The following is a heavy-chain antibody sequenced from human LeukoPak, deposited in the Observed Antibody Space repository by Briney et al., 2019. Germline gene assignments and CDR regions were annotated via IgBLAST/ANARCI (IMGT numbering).Heavy chain of an antibody. V-gene: IGHV3-73*01. J-gene: IGHJ6*04. CDR3: TRLASYYYGSGSYPRDA. Sequence: GGSLRLSCAASGFTFSGSAMHWVRQASGKGLEWVGRIRSKANSYATAYAASVKGRFTISRDDSKSTAYLQMNSLKTEDTAVYYCTRLASYYYGSGSYPRDAWGKGTTVTVSS. CDR1: GFTFSGSA. CDR2: IRSKANSYAT. D-gene: IGHD3-10*01.